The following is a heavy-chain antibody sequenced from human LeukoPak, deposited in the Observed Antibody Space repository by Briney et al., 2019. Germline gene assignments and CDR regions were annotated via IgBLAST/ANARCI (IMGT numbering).Heavy chain of an antibody. J-gene: IGHJ4*02. Sequence: GGSLRLSCAASGFTFSTYWMSWVRQAPGKGLEWVANINPDGSAKYYADSMKGRFAISRDNALNSLYLQMNSLTAEDTAVYYCGGTSYYSDMWGQGTLVTVSS. D-gene: IGHD3-22*01. V-gene: IGHV3-7*01. CDR3: GGTSYYSDM. CDR1: GFTFSTYW. CDR2: INPDGSAK.